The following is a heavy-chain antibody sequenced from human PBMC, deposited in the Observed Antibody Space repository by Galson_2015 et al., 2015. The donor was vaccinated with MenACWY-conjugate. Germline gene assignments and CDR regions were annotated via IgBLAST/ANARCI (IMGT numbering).Heavy chain of an antibody. CDR1: GGSISSSSYY. Sequence: ETLSLTCTVSGGSISSSSYYWGWIRQPPGKGLEWIGSIYYSGSTYYNPSLKSRVTISVDTSKNQFSLKLSSVTAADTAVYYCAYLYCGGDCYSAHYYGMDVWGQGTTVTVSS. D-gene: IGHD2-21*02. CDR3: AYLYCGGDCYSAHYYGMDV. V-gene: IGHV4-39*01. CDR2: IYYSGST. J-gene: IGHJ6*02.